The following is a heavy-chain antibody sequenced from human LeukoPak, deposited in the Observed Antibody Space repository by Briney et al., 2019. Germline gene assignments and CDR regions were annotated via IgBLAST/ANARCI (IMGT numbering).Heavy chain of an antibody. CDR2: INHSGST. J-gene: IGHJ5*02. CDR1: GGSFSGYY. Sequence: SETLSLTCAVYGGSFSGYYWSWIRQPPGKGLEWIGEINHSGSTNYNPSLKSRVTISVDTSKNQFSLKLSSVTAADTAVYYCARDHPLVVVPAALGWFDPWGQGTLATVSS. D-gene: IGHD2-2*01. V-gene: IGHV4-34*01. CDR3: ARDHPLVVVPAALGWFDP.